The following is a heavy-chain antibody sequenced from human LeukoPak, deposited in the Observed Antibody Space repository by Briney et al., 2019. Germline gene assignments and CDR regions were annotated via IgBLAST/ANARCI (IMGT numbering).Heavy chain of an antibody. D-gene: IGHD3-22*01. CDR2: IYHSGST. Sequence: LRLSCAVLGFTFSSYWMSWIRQPPGKGLEWIGSIYHSGSTYYNPSLKSRVTISVDTSKTQFSLKLSSVTAADTAVYYCARQGGYDSSGYLDFWGQGTLVTVSS. J-gene: IGHJ4*02. CDR3: ARQGGYDSSGYLDF. CDR1: GFTFSSYW. V-gene: IGHV4-38-2*01.